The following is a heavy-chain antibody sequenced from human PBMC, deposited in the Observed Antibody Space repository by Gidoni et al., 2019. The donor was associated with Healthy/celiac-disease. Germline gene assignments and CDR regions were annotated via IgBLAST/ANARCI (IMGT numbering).Heavy chain of an antibody. V-gene: IGHV3-7*01. J-gene: IGHJ6*02. CDR3: ARDGGEMATIGAGYYGMDV. CDR1: GFTFSSDW. D-gene: IGHD5-12*01. Sequence: EVQLVASGGGLVQPGGSLRLSCAASGFTFSSDWMSWVRQAPGKGLEWVANIKQDGSEKYYVDSVKGRFTISRDNAKNSLYLQMNSLRAEDTAVYYCARDGGEMATIGAGYYGMDVWGQGTTVTVSS. CDR2: IKQDGSEK.